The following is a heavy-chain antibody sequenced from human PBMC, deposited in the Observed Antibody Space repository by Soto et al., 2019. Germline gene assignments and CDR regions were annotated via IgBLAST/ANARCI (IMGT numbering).Heavy chain of an antibody. D-gene: IGHD6-19*01. CDR1: GGSVSSGSYY. J-gene: IGHJ4*02. CDR2: IYYSGST. Sequence: SETLSLTCTVSGGSVSSGSYYWSWIRQPPGKGLAWIGYIYYSGSTNYNPSLKSRVTISVDTANNQYSLKLSPVTAADTAAYYYARVETDGYSSCWYFFDYWGQGTLVTVSS. V-gene: IGHV4-61*01. CDR3: ARVETDGYSSCWYFFDY.